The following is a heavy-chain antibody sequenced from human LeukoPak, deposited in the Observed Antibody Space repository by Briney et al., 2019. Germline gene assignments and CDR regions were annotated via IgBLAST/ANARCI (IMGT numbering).Heavy chain of an antibody. Sequence: SETLSLTCTVSGGSISSYYWSWIRQPPGKGLEWIGYIYYSGSTNYNPSLKSRVTISVDTSKNQFSLKLSSVTAADTAVYYCARLVLRRRWQQPEDYWGQGTLVTVS. CDR3: ARLVLRRRWQQPEDY. CDR1: GGSISSYY. D-gene: IGHD5-24*01. J-gene: IGHJ4*02. V-gene: IGHV4-59*08. CDR2: IYYSGST.